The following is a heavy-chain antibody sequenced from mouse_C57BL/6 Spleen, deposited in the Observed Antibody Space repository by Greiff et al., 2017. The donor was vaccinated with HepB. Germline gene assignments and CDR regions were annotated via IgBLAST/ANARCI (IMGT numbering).Heavy chain of an antibody. CDR3: ARDQGRDYAMDY. Sequence: EVKLMESGGGLVKPGGSLKLSCAASGFTFSSYAMSWVRQTPEKRLEWVATISDGGSYTYYPDNVKGRFPISSDNAKNNLYLQMSHLKSEDTAMYYCARDQGRDYAMDYWGQGTSVTVSS. J-gene: IGHJ4*01. D-gene: IGHD3-2*02. V-gene: IGHV5-4*01. CDR2: ISDGGSYT. CDR1: GFTFSSYA.